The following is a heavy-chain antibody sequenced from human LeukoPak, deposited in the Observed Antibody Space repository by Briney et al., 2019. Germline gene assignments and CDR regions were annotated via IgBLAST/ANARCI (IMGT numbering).Heavy chain of an antibody. Sequence: SETLSLTCTVSGGSISTSSYYWGWVRQPPGKGLEWIGNIFYSGSTYYSPSLKSRFTISLDTSRNQFSLKLNSVTAADTAVYYCARLTGGGSRGFDYWGQGTLVTVSS. D-gene: IGHD3-16*01. CDR3: ARLTGGGSRGFDY. CDR2: IFYSGST. V-gene: IGHV4-39*07. CDR1: GGSISTSSYY. J-gene: IGHJ4*02.